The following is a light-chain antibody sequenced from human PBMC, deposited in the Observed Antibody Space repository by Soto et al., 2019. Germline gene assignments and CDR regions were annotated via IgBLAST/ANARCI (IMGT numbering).Light chain of an antibody. CDR3: QQYHRPIRA. J-gene: IGKJ1*01. CDR1: QSVSSSY. CDR2: GAS. Sequence: EIVLTQSPGTLSLSPGERATLSCRASQSVSSSYLAWYQQKPGQAPRLLIYGASSRATGIPDRFGGSGSGTDFTLTISRLEHEDAAVYYYQQYHRPIRAFGQGTKVEIK. V-gene: IGKV3-20*01.